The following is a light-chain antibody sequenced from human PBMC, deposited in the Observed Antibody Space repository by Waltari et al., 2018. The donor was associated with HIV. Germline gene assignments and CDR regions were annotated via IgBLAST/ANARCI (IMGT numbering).Light chain of an antibody. CDR3: QQRSNWPPLT. Sequence: ELVLTQSPANLSLSPGERATLSCRASQSVNNYLAWYQQKPGQAPRLLIYDASNRATGIPARFSGSGSGTDFTLTISSLEPEDFAVYYCQQRSNWPPLTFGGGTKVEIK. J-gene: IGKJ4*01. V-gene: IGKV3-11*01. CDR2: DAS. CDR1: QSVNNY.